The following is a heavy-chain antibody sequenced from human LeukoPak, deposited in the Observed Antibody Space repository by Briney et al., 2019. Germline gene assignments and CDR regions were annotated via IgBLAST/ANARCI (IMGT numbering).Heavy chain of an antibody. J-gene: IGHJ4*02. CDR1: GFTFSSYA. CDR2: ISGSGGST. V-gene: IGHV3-23*01. CDR3: AKHYDILTGYSDY. Sequence: PGGSRRLSCAASGFTFSSYAMSWVRQAPGKGLEWVSAISGSGGSTYYADSVKGRLTISRDNSKNTLYLQMDSLRAEDTAVYYCAKHYDILTGYSDYWGQGTLVTVSS. D-gene: IGHD3-9*01.